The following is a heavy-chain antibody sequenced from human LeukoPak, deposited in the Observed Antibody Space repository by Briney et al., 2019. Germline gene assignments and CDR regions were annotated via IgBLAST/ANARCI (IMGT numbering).Heavy chain of an antibody. J-gene: IGHJ3*02. V-gene: IGHV3-23*01. Sequence: GGTLRLSCAASGFTFSSYAMTWVRQAPGKGLEWVSAISGSGGSTYYADSVKGRFTISRDNSKNTLYLQMNSLRAEDTAVYYCARGGSYLSAFDIWGQGTMVTVSS. CDR2: ISGSGGST. D-gene: IGHD1-26*01. CDR1: GFTFSSYA. CDR3: ARGGSYLSAFDI.